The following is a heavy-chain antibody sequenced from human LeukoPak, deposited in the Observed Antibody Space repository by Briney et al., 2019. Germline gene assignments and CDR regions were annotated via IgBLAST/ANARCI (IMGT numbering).Heavy chain of an antibody. CDR3: ARGGIEMATIYFDY. CDR2: ISYDGSNK. D-gene: IGHD5-24*01. Sequence: GGSLRLSCAASGFTFSSYGMHWVRQAPGKGLEWVAVISYDGSNKYYADSVKGRFTISRDNSENTLYLQMNSLRADDTAVYYCARGGIEMATIYFDYWGQGTLVTVSS. V-gene: IGHV3-30*03. CDR1: GFTFSSYG. J-gene: IGHJ4*02.